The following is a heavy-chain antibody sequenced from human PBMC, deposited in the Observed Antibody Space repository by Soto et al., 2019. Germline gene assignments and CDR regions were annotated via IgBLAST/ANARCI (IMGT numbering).Heavy chain of an antibody. CDR3: GTTGGGWYLY. Sequence: QVQLVQSGAEVKKPGASVKVSCKASGYTFSSYDINWVRQAPGQGLVWMGWLNPNSGDTGYAQKFQGRVTLTRNTSINTPYIELSSLTSDATAVYYCGTTGGGWYLYWGQGTLVTVSS. J-gene: IGHJ4*02. CDR2: LNPNSGDT. CDR1: GYTFSSYD. V-gene: IGHV1-8*01. D-gene: IGHD6-19*01.